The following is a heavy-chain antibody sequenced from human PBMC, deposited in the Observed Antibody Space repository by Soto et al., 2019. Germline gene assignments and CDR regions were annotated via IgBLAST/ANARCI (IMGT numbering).Heavy chain of an antibody. CDR1: GGTFSSYA. V-gene: IGHV1-69*01. D-gene: IGHD3-3*01. CDR2: IIPIFGTA. J-gene: IGHJ4*02. CDR3: ARGRLEWNLRKSPFDY. Sequence: QVQLVQSGAEVKKPGSSVKVSCKASGGTFSSYAISWVRQAPGQGLEWMGGIIPIFGTANYAQKFQGRVTITADESTVTAYMELSSLRSEDTAVYYCARGRLEWNLRKSPFDYWGQGTLVTVSS.